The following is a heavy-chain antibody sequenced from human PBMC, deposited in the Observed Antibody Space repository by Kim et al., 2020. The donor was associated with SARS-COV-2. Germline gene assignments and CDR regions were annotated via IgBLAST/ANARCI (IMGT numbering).Heavy chain of an antibody. J-gene: IGHJ4*02. V-gene: IGHV3-30*02. D-gene: IGHD3-10*01. Sequence: ADAVKGRFTISRDNSKNTIYLQMNSLRPEDTAFYYCTKYRGFDYGLYYFDYWGRGPLVTVSS. CDR3: TKYRGFDYGLYYFDY.